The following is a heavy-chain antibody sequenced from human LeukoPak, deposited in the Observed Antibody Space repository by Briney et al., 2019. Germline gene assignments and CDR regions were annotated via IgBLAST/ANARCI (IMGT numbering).Heavy chain of an antibody. V-gene: IGHV3-23*01. Sequence: GGSLRLSCAASGFTFSSYGMSWVRQAPGKGLEWVSAISGRGGSTYYADSVKGRFTISRDNSKNTLYLQMNSLRAEDTAVYYCAKGLRYFDWLLMPASFDYWGQGTLVTVSS. CDR2: ISGRGGST. D-gene: IGHD3-9*01. CDR1: GFTFSSYG. J-gene: IGHJ4*02. CDR3: AKGLRYFDWLLMPASFDY.